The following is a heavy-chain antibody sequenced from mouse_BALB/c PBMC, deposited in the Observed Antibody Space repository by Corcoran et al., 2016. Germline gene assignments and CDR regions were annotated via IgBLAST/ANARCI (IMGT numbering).Heavy chain of an antibody. D-gene: IGHD4-1*01. J-gene: IGHJ1*01. CDR1: GFTFTSYW. V-gene: IGHV1-9*01. CDR3: ARNWDWFFGV. Sequence: QVQLQQSGAELMKPGASVKISCKASGFTFTSYWIEWVKQRPGHGLEWIGEIFPRSGSTNYNENFKGKATFTADTSSNTAYMQLSSLTSEDSAVYYCARNWDWFFGVRGAGTTVTVSS. CDR2: IFPRSGST.